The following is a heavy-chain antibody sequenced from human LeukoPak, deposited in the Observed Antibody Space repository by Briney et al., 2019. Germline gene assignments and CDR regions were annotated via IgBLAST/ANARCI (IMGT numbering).Heavy chain of an antibody. CDR1: GFTFSSYA. V-gene: IGHV3-23*01. CDR2: FSHNGIIT. CDR3: AKHPACSGGRCDGGYFDC. D-gene: IGHD2-15*01. J-gene: IGHJ4*02. Sequence: GGSLRLSCAASGFTFSSYAMSWVRQAPGKGLEWVSTFSHNGIITYYADSVKGRFTLSTDNSKNTLYLQMSSLRAEDTAVYYCAKHPACSGGRCDGGYFDCGGQATLVTASS.